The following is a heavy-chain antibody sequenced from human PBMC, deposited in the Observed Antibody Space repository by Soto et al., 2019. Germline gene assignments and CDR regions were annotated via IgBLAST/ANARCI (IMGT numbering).Heavy chain of an antibody. D-gene: IGHD5-18*01. CDR2: IYWNDDK. V-gene: IGHV2-5*01. CDR1: GFSLITFGMV. J-gene: IGHJ4*02. Sequence: SGPTVVNPTQTLTLTCTFSGFSLITFGMVVGWIRQPPGKALEWLALIYWNDDKRYSPSLNSRLTIAKDTSKNLVVLTMTNVDPVDAATYYCVNSPDSSPSDCWGQGTLVTVSS. CDR3: VNSPDSSPSDC.